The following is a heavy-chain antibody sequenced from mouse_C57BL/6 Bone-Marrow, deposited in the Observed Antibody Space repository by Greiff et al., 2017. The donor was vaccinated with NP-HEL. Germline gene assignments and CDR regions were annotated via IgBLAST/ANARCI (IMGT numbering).Heavy chain of an antibody. CDR2: IDPSDSYT. J-gene: IGHJ2*01. CDR3: ARGPPYYYGSSDDD. D-gene: IGHD1-1*01. Sequence: QVQLQQPGAELVRPGTSVKLSCKASGYTFTSYWMHWVKQRPGQGLEWIGVIDPSDSYTNYNQKFKGKATLTVDTSSSTAYMQLSSLTSEDSAVYYWARGPPYYYGSSDDDWGQGTTLTVSS. V-gene: IGHV1-59*01. CDR1: GYTFTSYW.